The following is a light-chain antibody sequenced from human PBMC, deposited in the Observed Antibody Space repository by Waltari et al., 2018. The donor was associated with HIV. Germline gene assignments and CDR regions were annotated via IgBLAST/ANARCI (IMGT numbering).Light chain of an antibody. V-gene: IGKV1-39*01. CDR3: QQNYNTPFT. CDR1: QSISSY. CDR2: AAS. J-gene: IGKJ4*01. Sequence: DIQMTQSPSSLSASVGERVTITCRASQSISSYLNWYQYKPGKAPKLLIYAASSLQSGVPSRFSGSGSGTDFTLTISSLQPEDFATYYCQQNYNTPFTFGAGTKVEIK.